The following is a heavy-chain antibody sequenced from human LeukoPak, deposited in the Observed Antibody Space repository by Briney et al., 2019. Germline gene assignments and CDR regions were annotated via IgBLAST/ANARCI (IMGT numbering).Heavy chain of an antibody. J-gene: IGHJ4*02. CDR1: GGTFSSYA. Sequence: ASVKVSCKASGGTFSSYAIGWVRQAPGQGLEWMGRIIPILGIANYAQKFQGRVTITADKSTSTAYMELSSLRSEDTAVYYCARLMVAANIGYCSGGSCYSSDYWGQGTLVTVSS. D-gene: IGHD2-15*01. V-gene: IGHV1-69*04. CDR3: ARLMVAANIGYCSGGSCYSSDY. CDR2: IIPILGIA.